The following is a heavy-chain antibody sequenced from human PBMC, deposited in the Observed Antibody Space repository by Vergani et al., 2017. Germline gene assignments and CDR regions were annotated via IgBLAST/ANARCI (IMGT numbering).Heavy chain of an antibody. CDR2: IHTNGVI. Sequence: QVQLQESGPGLVKPSQTLSLTCTVSGGSFNSGSYYWSWLRQPAGKRLEWIGRIHTNGVIHYNPSLNSRATISVDTSKNQFSLKLSSVTAADTAVYYCARGPGLTMVRGVFDYWGQGTLVTVSS. J-gene: IGHJ4*02. CDR3: ARGPGLTMVRGVFDY. V-gene: IGHV4-61*02. D-gene: IGHD3-10*01. CDR1: GGSFNSGSYY.